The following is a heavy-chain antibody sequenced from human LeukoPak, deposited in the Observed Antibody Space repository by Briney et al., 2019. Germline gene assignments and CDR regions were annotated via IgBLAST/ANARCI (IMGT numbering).Heavy chain of an antibody. J-gene: IGHJ4*02. CDR1: GGSITSYY. CDR3: ARGYSSSWNYFDY. Sequence: PSETLSLTCTVSGGSITSYYRSWIRQSPGKGLEWIGFMYYSGTTNYNPSLKSRVTISVDTSKKQFSLKLSSVTAADTAVYYCARGYSSSWNYFDYWGQGILVTVSS. CDR2: MYYSGTT. V-gene: IGHV4-59*01. D-gene: IGHD6-13*01.